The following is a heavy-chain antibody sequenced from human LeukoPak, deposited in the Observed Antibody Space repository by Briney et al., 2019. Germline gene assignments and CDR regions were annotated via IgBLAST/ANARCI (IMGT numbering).Heavy chain of an antibody. CDR2: IYGGGST. CDR1: GFTVSSNY. V-gene: IGHV3-53*01. CDR3: ARDRVVPAAPGRAFDI. D-gene: IGHD2-2*01. Sequence: GGSLRLSCAASGFTVSSNYMSWVRQAPGKGLEWVSVIYGGGSTYYADSVKGRFTISRDNSKNTLYLQMNSLRAEDTAVYYCARDRVVPAAPGRAFDIWGQGTMVTVSS. J-gene: IGHJ3*02.